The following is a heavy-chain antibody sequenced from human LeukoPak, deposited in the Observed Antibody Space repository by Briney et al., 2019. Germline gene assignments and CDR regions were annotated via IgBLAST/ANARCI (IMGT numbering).Heavy chain of an antibody. CDR3: ARHAGGISAAGTRPFDY. V-gene: IGHV4-39*01. Sequence: SETLSLTCTVSGASFSSSTYYWGWLRQPPGKGLEWIGSIYYSGSTYYNPSLKSRVTMSVDTSKNQFSLKLSSVTAADTAVYYCARHAGGISAAGTRPFDYWGQGTLVTVSS. CDR1: GASFSSSTYY. CDR2: IYYSGST. J-gene: IGHJ4*02. D-gene: IGHD6-13*01.